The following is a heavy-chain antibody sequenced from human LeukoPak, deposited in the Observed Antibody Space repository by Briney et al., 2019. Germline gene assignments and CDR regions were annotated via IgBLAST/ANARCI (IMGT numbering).Heavy chain of an antibody. Sequence: ASVTVSCMPSVYTFTHYYMHWVRQAPAQGLEWMGWINPNSGGTNYAQKCQGRVTMPRDTSISTAYMELSRLRSDDTAVYCCARYSGGQWLDLDYWGQGTLVTVSS. CDR1: VYTFTHYY. CDR2: INPNSGGT. CDR3: ARYSGGQWLDLDY. J-gene: IGHJ4*02. V-gene: IGHV1-2*02. D-gene: IGHD6-19*01.